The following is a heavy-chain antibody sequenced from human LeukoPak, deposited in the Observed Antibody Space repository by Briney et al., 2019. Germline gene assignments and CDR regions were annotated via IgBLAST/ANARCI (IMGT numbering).Heavy chain of an antibody. J-gene: IGHJ6*03. D-gene: IGHD3-10*01. CDR3: ARFSGPGMQHYYYYMDV. CDR1: GFTFGTYY. CDR2: IYSGGTT. Sequence: GGSLRLSCAASGFTFGTYYMNWVRQAPGKGLEWVSIIYSGGTTYYADSVKGRFTISRDTSKNTLSLQMSSLRAEDTAVYYCARFSGPGMQHYYYYMDVWGTGTTVTVSS. V-gene: IGHV3-53*01.